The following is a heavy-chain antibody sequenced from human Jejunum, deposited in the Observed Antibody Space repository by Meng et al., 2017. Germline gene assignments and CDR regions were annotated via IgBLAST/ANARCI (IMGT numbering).Heavy chain of an antibody. CDR2: TYYRSKLYN. CDR1: GDSVPSNSAT. J-gene: IGHJ3*02. V-gene: IGHV6-1*01. Sequence: SQTLSLTFAISGDSVPSNSATWNWIRQSPSRGLEWLGRTYYRSKLYNDYAVSVKSRITNHPDTSKDQFTLQLNSVTPEDTVVYYCARRNAFDIWGQGTMVTVSS. CDR3: ARRNAFDI.